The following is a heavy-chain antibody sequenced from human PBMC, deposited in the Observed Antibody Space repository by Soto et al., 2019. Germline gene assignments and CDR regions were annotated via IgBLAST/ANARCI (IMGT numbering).Heavy chain of an antibody. J-gene: IGHJ4*02. D-gene: IGHD1-26*01. CDR2: IIPILGIA. V-gene: IGHV1-69*02. Sequence: QVQLVQSGAEVKKPGSSVKVSCKASGGTFSSYTISWVRQAPGQGLEWMGRIIPILGIANYAQKFQGRVTITADKSTSTAYMELSSLRSEDTAVYYCASDGGSYSSYYFDYWGQGTLVTVSS. CDR3: ASDGGSYSSYYFDY. CDR1: GGTFSSYT.